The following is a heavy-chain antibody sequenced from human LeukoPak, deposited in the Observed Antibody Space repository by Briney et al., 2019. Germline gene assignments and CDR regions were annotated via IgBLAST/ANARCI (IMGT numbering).Heavy chain of an antibody. J-gene: IGHJ4*02. Sequence: GGSLRLSCAASGFTFSSYAMSWVRQAPGKGLEWVSVICSGGSTYYADSVKGRFTISRDNSKNTLYLQMNSLRAEDTAVYYCARGPVVVVAATFFDYWGQGTLVTVSS. CDR1: GFTFSSYA. CDR3: ARGPVVVVAATFFDY. V-gene: IGHV3-66*01. CDR2: ICSGGST. D-gene: IGHD2-15*01.